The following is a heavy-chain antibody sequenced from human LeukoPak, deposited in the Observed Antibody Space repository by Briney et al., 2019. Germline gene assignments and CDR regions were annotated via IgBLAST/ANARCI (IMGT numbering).Heavy chain of an antibody. V-gene: IGHV4-39*07. CDR1: GGSISSSSYY. CDR2: IYYSGST. J-gene: IGHJ4*02. Sequence: PSETLSLTCTVSGGSISSSSYYWGWIRQPPGKGLEWIGSIYYSGSTYYNPSLKSRVTISVDTSKNQFSLRLSSVTAADTAVYYCARDRVYYGSGSFDFWGQGSLVTVSS. CDR3: ARDRVYYGSGSFDF. D-gene: IGHD3-10*01.